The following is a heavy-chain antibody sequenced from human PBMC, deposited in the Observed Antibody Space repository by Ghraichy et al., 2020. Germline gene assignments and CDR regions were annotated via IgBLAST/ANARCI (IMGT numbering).Heavy chain of an antibody. J-gene: IGHJ4*02. V-gene: IGHV4-4*02. Sequence: SETLSLTCAVSGDSISSNNWWRWVRQPPGKGLQWIIENFHSSSTNYNPPLKSRLTISLDKSKNQFSLKMTSVTAADTAVYYCARESDRLGYFDSWGQGTLVTVSS. CDR3: ARESDRLGYFDS. CDR1: GDSISSNNW. D-gene: IGHD7-27*01. CDR2: NFHSSST.